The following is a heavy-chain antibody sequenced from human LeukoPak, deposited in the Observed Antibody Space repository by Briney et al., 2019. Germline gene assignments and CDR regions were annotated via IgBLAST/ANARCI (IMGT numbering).Heavy chain of an antibody. J-gene: IGHJ6*02. CDR1: GFTFDVFA. Sequence: GGSLRLSCAASGFTFDVFAMHWVRQAPGKGLEWVSGISWNSGSIGYADSVKGRFTISRDNAKNSLYLQMNSLRAEDTALYYCAKGITGTLGDYYYYGMDVWGQGTTVTVSS. CDR3: AKGITGTLGDYYYYGMDV. CDR2: ISWNSGSI. D-gene: IGHD1-7*01. V-gene: IGHV3-9*01.